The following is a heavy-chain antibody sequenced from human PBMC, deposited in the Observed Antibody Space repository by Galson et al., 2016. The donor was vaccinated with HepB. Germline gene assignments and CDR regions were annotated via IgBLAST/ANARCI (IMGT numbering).Heavy chain of an antibody. Sequence: ETLSLTCTVSGGSISSYYWSWIRQPPGKGLEWIGYIYYSGSTNYNPSLKSRVTISVDTSKNQFSLKLSSVTTADTAMYYCAGGLGKPFDPWGQGTLLTVSS. CDR2: IYYSGST. CDR1: GGSISSYY. V-gene: IGHV4-59*01. J-gene: IGHJ5*02. D-gene: IGHD7-27*01. CDR3: AGGLGKPFDP.